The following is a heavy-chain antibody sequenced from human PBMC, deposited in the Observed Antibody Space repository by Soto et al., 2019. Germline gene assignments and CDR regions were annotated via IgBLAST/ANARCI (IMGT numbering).Heavy chain of an antibody. V-gene: IGHV1-8*01. Sequence: QVQLVQSGAEVKKPGASVKVSCKASGYTFTSYDINWVRQATGQGLEWMGWMNPNSGNTGYAQKFQGRVTMTRDTSITTAYXELSXLXSEXXXXXXXAXXKSLENWGQGTLVTVSS. CDR2: MNPNSGNT. CDR3: AXXKSLEN. CDR1: GYTFTSYD. D-gene: IGHD1-1*01. J-gene: IGHJ4*02.